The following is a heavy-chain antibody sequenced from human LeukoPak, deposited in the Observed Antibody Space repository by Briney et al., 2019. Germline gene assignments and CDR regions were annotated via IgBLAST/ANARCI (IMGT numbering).Heavy chain of an antibody. CDR1: GFTFSSYA. V-gene: IGHV3-23*01. J-gene: IGHJ4*02. CDR3: AKDYRDSSSSDY. CDR2: ISGSGGST. D-gene: IGHD6-13*01. Sequence: GGSLRLSCAASGFTFSSYAMSWVRQAPGKGLEWVSIISGSGGSTYYADSVKGRFTISRDNSKNTLYLQMNSLRAEDTAVYYCAKDYRDSSSSDYWGQGTLVTVSS.